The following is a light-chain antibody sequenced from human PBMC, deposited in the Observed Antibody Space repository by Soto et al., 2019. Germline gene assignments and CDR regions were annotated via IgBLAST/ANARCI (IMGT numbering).Light chain of an antibody. Sequence: QSVLTQPPSASGPPGQRVTISCSGGSSNIGSNYGYWYQHLPGAAPKLLIYRNNQRPSGVPDRFSGSKSGTSASLAISGLRSEDEADYYCCSYAGSGTFKVFGTGTKLTVL. V-gene: IGLV1-47*01. CDR2: RNN. CDR1: SSNIGSNY. J-gene: IGLJ1*01. CDR3: CSYAGSGTFKV.